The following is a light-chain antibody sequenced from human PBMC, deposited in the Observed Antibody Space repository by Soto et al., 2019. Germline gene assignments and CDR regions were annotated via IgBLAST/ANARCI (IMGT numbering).Light chain of an antibody. CDR2: EVS. Sequence: QSVLTQPPSASGSPGQSVTISCTGTSSDIGGYNYVSWYQQHPGKAPKLVIYEVSKRPSGVPDRFSGSKSGNTASLTVSGLQAEDEADYYCSSYVGSNKFVFGTGTKLPS. CDR3: SSYVGSNKFV. V-gene: IGLV2-8*01. CDR1: SSDIGGYNY. J-gene: IGLJ1*01.